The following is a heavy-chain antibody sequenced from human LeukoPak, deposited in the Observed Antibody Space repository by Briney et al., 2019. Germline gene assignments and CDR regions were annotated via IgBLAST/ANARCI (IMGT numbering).Heavy chain of an antibody. J-gene: IGHJ4*02. CDR3: ARDGSRGNLVTAPDY. V-gene: IGHV3-21*01. D-gene: IGHD2-21*02. Sequence: GESLRLSCTASGFTFSITYMAWVRQAPGKGLEWVSSISSSSVFIYYADSVKGRFTFSRDNAKNSLYLQMNSLRAEDTAVYYCARDGSRGNLVTAPDYWGQGTLVTVSS. CDR2: ISSSSVFI. CDR1: GFTFSITY.